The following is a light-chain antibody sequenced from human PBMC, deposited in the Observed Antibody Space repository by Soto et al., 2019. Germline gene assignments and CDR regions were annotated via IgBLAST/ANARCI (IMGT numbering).Light chain of an antibody. CDR3: QQYSTYPLT. CDR2: DAS. CDR1: QGVGNS. V-gene: IGKV1-13*02. J-gene: IGKJ4*01. Sequence: IQMTQSPSSLSASAGDRVTITCRASQGVGNSLDWYQQRPGKAPQILIYDASKLEPGVPSRLSGGGSGTEFTLTISSLQPDDFATYYCQQYSTYPLTFGGGTRVEIK.